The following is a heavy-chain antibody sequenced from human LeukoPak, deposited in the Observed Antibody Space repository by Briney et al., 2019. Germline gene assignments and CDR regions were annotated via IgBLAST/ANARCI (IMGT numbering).Heavy chain of an antibody. CDR1: GFTFSNYA. V-gene: IGHV3-23*01. CDR3: ARDPNGDYIGASEF. CDR2: ITSGGAP. D-gene: IGHD4-17*01. J-gene: IGHJ3*01. Sequence: GGSLRLSCAASGFTFSNYAVMWVRQAPGQGLEWVSAITSGGAPRYADSVKGRFTISRDNSKNTLYLQMNSLRAEDTAQYFCARDPNGDYIGASEFWGRGTVVTVSS.